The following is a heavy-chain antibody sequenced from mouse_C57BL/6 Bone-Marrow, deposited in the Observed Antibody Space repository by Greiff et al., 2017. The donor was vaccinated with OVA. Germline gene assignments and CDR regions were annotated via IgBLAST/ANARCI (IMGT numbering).Heavy chain of an antibody. D-gene: IGHD1-1*01. CDR1: GYSITSGYD. Sequence: VQLKESGPGMVKPSQSLSLTCTVTGYSITSGYDWHWIRHFPGNKLEWMGYISYSGSTNYNPSLKSRISITHDTSKNHFFLKLNSVTTEDTATYYCAREIYYGSSYGYFDVWGTGTTVTVSS. J-gene: IGHJ1*03. CDR3: AREIYYGSSYGYFDV. V-gene: IGHV3-1*01. CDR2: ISYSGST.